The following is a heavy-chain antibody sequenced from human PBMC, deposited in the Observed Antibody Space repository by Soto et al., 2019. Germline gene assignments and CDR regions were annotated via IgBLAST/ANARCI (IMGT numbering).Heavy chain of an antibody. CDR2: INPNSGGT. D-gene: IGHD3-9*01. CDR3: ARVTKLRHFDWSDDY. J-gene: IGHJ4*02. CDR1: GYTFTGYY. Sequence: QVQLVQSGAEVKKPGASVKVSCKASGYTFTGYYMHWVRQAPGQGLEWMGWINPNSGGTNYAQKFQGWVTMTRDTSISTAYMELSRLRSDDTAVYYCARVTKLRHFDWSDDYWGQGTLVTVSS. V-gene: IGHV1-2*04.